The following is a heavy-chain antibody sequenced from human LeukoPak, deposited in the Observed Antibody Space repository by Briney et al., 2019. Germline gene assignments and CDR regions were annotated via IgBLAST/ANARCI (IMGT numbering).Heavy chain of an antibody. D-gene: IGHD5-18*01. CDR2: IYPGDSDT. Sequence: GESLKISCKGSGYSFTSYWIGWVRQMPGKGLEWMGIIYPGDSDTRYSPSFQGQVTISADKSISTAYLQWSSLKASDTAMYYYARLQDQDIQLWSSLTDYWGQGTLVTVSS. CDR3: ARLQDQDIQLWSSLTDY. CDR1: GYSFTSYW. V-gene: IGHV5-51*01. J-gene: IGHJ4*02.